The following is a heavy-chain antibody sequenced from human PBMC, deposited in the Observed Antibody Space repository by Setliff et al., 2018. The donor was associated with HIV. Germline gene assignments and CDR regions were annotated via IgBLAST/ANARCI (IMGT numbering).Heavy chain of an antibody. CDR1: GYTFTGYY. CDR3: ATKVYCTNGVCLDAFDI. CDR2: IIPNSAGT. D-gene: IGHD2-8*01. V-gene: IGHV1-2*06. J-gene: IGHJ3*02. Sequence: ASVKVSCKASGYTFTGYYMHWVRQAPGQGLEWMGRIIPNSAGTNYAQKFQGRVTMTRDTSISTAYMGLSRLRSDDTAVYYCATKVYCTNGVCLDAFDIWGQGTMVTVSS.